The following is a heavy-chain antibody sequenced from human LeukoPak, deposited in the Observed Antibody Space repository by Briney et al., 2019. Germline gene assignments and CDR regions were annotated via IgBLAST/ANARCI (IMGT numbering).Heavy chain of an antibody. J-gene: IGHJ6*03. Sequence: ASVKVSCKASGYTFTSYGISWVRQAPGQGLEWMGWISAYNGNTNYAQKLQGRVTMTTDTSTSTAYMELRSLRSDDTAVYYCARDNGSGWYHYYCYYYMDVWGKGTTVAVSS. CDR1: GYTFTSYG. CDR3: ARDNGSGWYHYYCYYYMDV. V-gene: IGHV1-18*01. CDR2: ISAYNGNT. D-gene: IGHD6-19*01.